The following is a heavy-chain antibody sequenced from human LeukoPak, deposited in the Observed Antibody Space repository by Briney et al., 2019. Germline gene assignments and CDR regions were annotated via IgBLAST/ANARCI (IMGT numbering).Heavy chain of an antibody. V-gene: IGHV1-3*01. D-gene: IGHD5-12*01. CDR2: INAGNGNT. CDR1: GYTFTSYA. CDR3: ARESRDGGYEDY. Sequence: ASVKDSCKASGYTFTSYAMHWVRQAPGQRLEWMGWINAGNGNTKYSQKFQGRVTITRDTSASTAYMELSSLRSEDTAVYYCARESRDGGYEDYWGQGTLVTVSS. J-gene: IGHJ4*02.